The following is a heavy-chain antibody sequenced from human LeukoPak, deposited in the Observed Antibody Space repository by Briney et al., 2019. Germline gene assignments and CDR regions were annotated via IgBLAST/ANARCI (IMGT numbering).Heavy chain of an antibody. Sequence: GGSLRLSCAASGFTFSNYWVHWVRQAPGKGLVCVSRINRDGSTTNYADSVKGRFTVSRDNAKNTLELQMNSLRAEDTAVYYCARDKKSGESSEIDYWGQGTLVTVSS. CDR3: ARDKKSGESSEIDY. D-gene: IGHD3-10*01. CDR2: INRDGSTT. CDR1: GFTFSNYW. V-gene: IGHV3-74*01. J-gene: IGHJ4*02.